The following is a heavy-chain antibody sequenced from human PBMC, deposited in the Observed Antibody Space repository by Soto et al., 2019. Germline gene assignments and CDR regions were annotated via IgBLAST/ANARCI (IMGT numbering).Heavy chain of an antibody. D-gene: IGHD5-12*01. CDR2: IYPGDSDT. J-gene: IGHJ4*02. CDR3: ARQYVSAATIPLLSYDY. Sequence: PGESLKISCKGSGYTFTDYWIGWVRQLPGKGLEWMGIIYPGDSDTRYSPSFQGQVTISADKSISTAYLQWRSLKASDTAIYYCARQYVSAATIPLLSYDYWGQGTPVTVSS. CDR1: GYTFTDYW. V-gene: IGHV5-51*01.